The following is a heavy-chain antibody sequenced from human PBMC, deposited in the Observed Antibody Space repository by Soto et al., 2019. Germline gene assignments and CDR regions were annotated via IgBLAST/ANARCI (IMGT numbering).Heavy chain of an antibody. Sequence: PSETLSLTCTVSGGSISSSRYSWGWIRQPPGKGLEWIGSAYYSGSTYYNPSLKSRVTMSVDTSKNQFSLKLSSVTAADTAVYYCSTRQGGSYNWLDPRGQGSPVTVSS. CDR3: STRQGGSYNWLDP. CDR1: GGSISSSRYS. D-gene: IGHD6-13*01. CDR2: AYYSGST. V-gene: IGHV4-39*01. J-gene: IGHJ5*02.